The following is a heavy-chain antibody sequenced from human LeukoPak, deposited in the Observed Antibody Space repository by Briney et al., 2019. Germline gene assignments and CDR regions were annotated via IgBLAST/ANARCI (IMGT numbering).Heavy chain of an antibody. J-gene: IGHJ6*03. CDR1: GGSISSYY. Sequence: KASETLSLTCTVSGGSISSYYWSWIRQPPGKGLEWIGYIYYSGSTNYNPSLKSRVTISVDTSKNQFSLKLSSVTAADTAVYYCARGRGGYSYAPISEGLYYMDVWGKGTTVTVSS. CDR3: ARGRGGYSYAPISEGLYYMDV. D-gene: IGHD5-18*01. V-gene: IGHV4-59*01. CDR2: IYYSGST.